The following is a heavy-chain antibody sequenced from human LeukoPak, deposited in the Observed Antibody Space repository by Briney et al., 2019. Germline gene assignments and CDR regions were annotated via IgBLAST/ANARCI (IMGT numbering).Heavy chain of an antibody. D-gene: IGHD3-22*01. CDR3: AKRGVVIRVILVGFHKEAYYFDS. CDR2: ISGNGWST. J-gene: IGHJ4*02. Sequence: PGGSLTLSCAVSGITLSNYGMSWVRQAPGKGLEWVAGISGNGWSTNYADSVKGRFTISRDNPKNTLFLQMKSLRAEDTAVYFCAKRGVVIRVILVGFHKEAYYFDSWGQGALVTVSS. V-gene: IGHV3-23*01. CDR1: GITLSNYG.